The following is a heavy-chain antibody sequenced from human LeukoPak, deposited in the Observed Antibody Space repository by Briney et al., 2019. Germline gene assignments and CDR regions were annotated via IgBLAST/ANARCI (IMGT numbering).Heavy chain of an antibody. J-gene: IGHJ6*03. CDR3: ARLYYYGSGSYSFGYMDV. CDR2: IYYSGST. D-gene: IGHD3-10*01. CDR1: GGSISSYY. V-gene: IGHV4-59*01. Sequence: SETLSLTCTVSGGSISSYYWSWIRQPPGKGLEWIGYIYYSGSTNYNPSLKSRVTISVDTSKSQFSLKLSSVTAADTAVYYCARLYYYGSGSYSFGYMDVWGKGTTVTISS.